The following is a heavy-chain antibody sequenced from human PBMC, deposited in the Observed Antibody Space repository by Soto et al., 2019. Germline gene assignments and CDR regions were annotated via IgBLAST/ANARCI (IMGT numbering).Heavy chain of an antibody. CDR2: ISYDGSNK. V-gene: IGHV3-30-3*01. CDR3: ARVLGDDIVVFDY. D-gene: IGHD2-15*01. Sequence: GGSLRLSCAASGFTFSSYAMHWVRQAPGKGLEWVAVISYDGSNKYYADSVKGRFTISRDNSKNTLYLQMNSLRAEDTAVYYCARVLGDDIVVFDYWGQGTLVTVSS. J-gene: IGHJ4*02. CDR1: GFTFSSYA.